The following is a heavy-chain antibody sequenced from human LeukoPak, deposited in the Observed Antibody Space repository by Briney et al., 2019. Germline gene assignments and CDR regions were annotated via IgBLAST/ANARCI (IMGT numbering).Heavy chain of an antibody. V-gene: IGHV4-4*07. CDR3: ATLVSGSYLRKDAFDI. Sequence: SETLSLTCTVSGGSISSYYWSWVRQPAGKGLEWIGRIYTSGSTNYNPSLKSRVTISVDTSKNQFSLKLSSVTAADTAVYYCATLVSGSYLRKDAFDIWGQGTMVTVSS. J-gene: IGHJ3*02. CDR2: IYTSGST. CDR1: GGSISSYY. D-gene: IGHD1-26*01.